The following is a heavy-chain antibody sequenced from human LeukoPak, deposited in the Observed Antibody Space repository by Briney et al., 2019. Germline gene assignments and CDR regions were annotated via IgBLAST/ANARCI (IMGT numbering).Heavy chain of an antibody. J-gene: IGHJ4*02. D-gene: IGHD3-3*01. Sequence: ASVKVSCKASGYTFTSYGISWVRQAPGQGLEWMGWISAYNGNTNYAQKLQGRVTMTTDTSTSTAYMELRSLRSDDTAVYYCARDRQGTYYDFWSGSVPGDSALFDYWGQGTLVTVSS. CDR2: ISAYNGNT. CDR1: GYTFTSYG. CDR3: ARDRQGTYYDFWSGSVPGDSALFDY. V-gene: IGHV1-18*01.